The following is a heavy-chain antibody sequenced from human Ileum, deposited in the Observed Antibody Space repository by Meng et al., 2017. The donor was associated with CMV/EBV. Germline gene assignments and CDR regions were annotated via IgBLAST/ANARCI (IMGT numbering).Heavy chain of an antibody. J-gene: IGHJ4*02. CDR2: SSPSGSSI. D-gene: IGHD3-16*01. V-gene: IGHV3-11*01. CDR1: GFTFRDYQ. CDR3: TSPPAGG. Sequence: SLRLSCAASGFTFRDYQRSWIRQAPGKGLEWVSYSSPSGSSIYYADSVKGRFTISRDNAKNSMYLQMNSLRAEDTAVYYCTSPPAGGWGQGTLVTVSS.